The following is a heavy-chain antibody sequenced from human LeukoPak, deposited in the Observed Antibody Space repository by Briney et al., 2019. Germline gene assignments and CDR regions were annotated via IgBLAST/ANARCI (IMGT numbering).Heavy chain of an antibody. CDR3: AKGYYYDCSED. J-gene: IGHJ4*02. CDR2: ISGSGGST. V-gene: IGHV3-23*01. CDR1: GFTFSSYA. D-gene: IGHD3-22*01. Sequence: GGSLRLSCGASGFTFSSYAMTWVRQAPGKGLEWVSAISGSGGSTYYADSVRGRFTISRDNSKNTLYLQMNSLRAEDTAVYYCAKGYYYDCSEDWGQGTLVTVSS.